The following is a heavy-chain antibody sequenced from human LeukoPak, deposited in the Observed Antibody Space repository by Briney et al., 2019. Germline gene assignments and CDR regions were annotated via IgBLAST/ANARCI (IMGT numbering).Heavy chain of an antibody. J-gene: IGHJ4*02. CDR3: ARGGTPGYSSGRIDY. V-gene: IGHV3-53*04. D-gene: IGHD6-19*01. CDR1: GFTISSNY. Sequence: GGSLRLSCVASGFTISSNYMSWVRQAPGKGLEWVSVIYSAGNTYYSDYVKGRFTISRHNSKNTLYLKMNSLRVEDTAVYYCARGGTPGYSSGRIDYWGQGTLVTVSS. CDR2: IYSAGNT.